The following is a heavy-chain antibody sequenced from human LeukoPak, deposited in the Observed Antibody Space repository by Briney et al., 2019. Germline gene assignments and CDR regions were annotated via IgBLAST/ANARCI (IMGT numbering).Heavy chain of an antibody. J-gene: IGHJ4*02. CDR3: ARLWYYYDSSGYYYYFDY. CDR2: IYTSGST. V-gene: IGHV4-4*07. Sequence: SETLSLTCTVSGGSISSYYWSWIRQPAGKGLEWIGRIYTSGSTNYNPSLKSRVTMSVDTSKNQFSLKLSSVTAADTAVYYCARLWYYYDSSGYYYYFDYWGQGTLVTVSS. CDR1: GGSISSYY. D-gene: IGHD3-22*01.